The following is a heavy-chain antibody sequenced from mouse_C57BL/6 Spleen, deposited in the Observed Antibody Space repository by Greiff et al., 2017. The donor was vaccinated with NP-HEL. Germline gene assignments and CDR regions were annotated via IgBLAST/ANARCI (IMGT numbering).Heavy chain of an antibody. CDR3: AIIYYGLSY. J-gene: IGHJ3*01. Sequence: VQLQQSGAELVRPGTSVKVSCKASGYAFTNYLIEWVKQRPGQGLEWIGVINPGSGGTNYNEKFKGKATLTADKSSSTAYMQLSSLTSEDSAVYFCAIIYYGLSYWGQGTLVTVSA. CDR2: INPGSGGT. V-gene: IGHV1-54*01. D-gene: IGHD2-1*01. CDR1: GYAFTNYL.